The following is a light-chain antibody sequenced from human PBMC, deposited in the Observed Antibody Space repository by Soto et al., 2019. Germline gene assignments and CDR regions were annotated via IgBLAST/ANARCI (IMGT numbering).Light chain of an antibody. CDR2: KAS. Sequence: DIQMTQSPSTLSGCVGDRVTITARASQTISSWLAWYQQKPGKAPKLLSYKASTIQSGVPSRFSGSGSGTEFTLTIRSLQPYDFATNSRQRGNNYAEAFHQGTKVELK. CDR1: QTISSW. CDR3: QRGNNYAEA. V-gene: IGKV1-5*03. J-gene: IGKJ1*01.